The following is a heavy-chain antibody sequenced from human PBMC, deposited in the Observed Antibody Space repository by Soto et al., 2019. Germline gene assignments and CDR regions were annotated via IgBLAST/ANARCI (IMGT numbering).Heavy chain of an antibody. CDR3: ARRSGDQHVCDF. D-gene: IGHD3-10*01. CDR1: GFTFEDHG. J-gene: IGHJ4*02. Sequence: EVQLVESGGGVARPGGSLRLSCAASGFTFEDHGMSWVRQAPGKGLEWLSDISWDGGTTVYADSVKGRFTGSRNNAKSSLYLQMNSLKPGDTAFYHCARRSGDQHVCDFWGQGTLVTVSS. V-gene: IGHV3-20*01. CDR2: ISWDGGTT.